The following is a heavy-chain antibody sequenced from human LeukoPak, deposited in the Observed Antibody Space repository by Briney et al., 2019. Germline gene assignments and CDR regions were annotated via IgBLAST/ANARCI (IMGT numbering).Heavy chain of an antibody. V-gene: IGHV1-2*02. CDR1: GYTFTGYY. D-gene: IGHD6-13*01. CDR2: INPDGRGT. CDR3: ARSIAAPLYYFDY. Sequence: ASVKVSCKASGYTFTGYYIHWVRQAPGQGLEWMRWINPDGRGTNYAQKFQGRVTMTRDTSISTAHMELNRLRSDDTAVFYCARSIAAPLYYFDYWGQGTLVTVSS. J-gene: IGHJ4*02.